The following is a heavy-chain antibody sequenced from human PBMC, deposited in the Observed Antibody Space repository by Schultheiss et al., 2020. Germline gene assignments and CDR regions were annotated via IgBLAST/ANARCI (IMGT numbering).Heavy chain of an antibody. V-gene: IGHV3-30-3*01. J-gene: IGHJ5*02. D-gene: IGHD3-3*01. CDR3: ARGRGGRRDFGEA. CDR1: GFTFSSYA. Sequence: SCAASGFTFSSYAMHWVRQAPGKGLEWVAVISYDGSNKYYADSVKGRFTISRDNSKNTLYLQMNSLRAEDTAVYYCARGRGGRRDFGEAWGQGTLVKVSS. CDR2: ISYDGSNK.